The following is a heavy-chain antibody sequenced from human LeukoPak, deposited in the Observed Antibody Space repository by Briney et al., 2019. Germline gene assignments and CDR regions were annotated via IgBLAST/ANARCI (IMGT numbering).Heavy chain of an antibody. D-gene: IGHD6-13*01. V-gene: IGHV3-74*01. CDR1: GFTFSSYW. J-gene: IGHJ6*02. CDR2: INTDGSST. Sequence: GGSLRLSCAASGFTFSSYWMHWVRQAPGKGLVWVSRINTDGSSTSYADSVKGRFTISRDNAKNSLYLQMNSLRAEDTAVYYCARDPNLAAAGSFHYYYGMDVWGQGTTVTVSS. CDR3: ARDPNLAAAGSFHYYYGMDV.